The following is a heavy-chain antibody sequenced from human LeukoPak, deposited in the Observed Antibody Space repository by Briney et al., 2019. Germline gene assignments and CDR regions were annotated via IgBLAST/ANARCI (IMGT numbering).Heavy chain of an antibody. CDR1: GFSFSTYS. CDR2: ITGSSSTI. V-gene: IGHV3-48*02. CDR3: ARAVYGMDV. D-gene: IGHD6-19*01. J-gene: IGHJ6*02. Sequence: GGSLRLSCAASGFSFSTYSMNWVRQAPGKGLEWVSSITGSSSTIYYADSVKGRFTISRDNARNSLYLQMNSLRDADTAVYYCARAVYGMDVWGQGTTVTVSS.